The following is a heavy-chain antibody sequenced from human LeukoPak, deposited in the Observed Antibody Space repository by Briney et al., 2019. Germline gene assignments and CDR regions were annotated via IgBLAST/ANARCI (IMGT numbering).Heavy chain of an antibody. Sequence: PGGSLRLSCLASGFTFDDYVMAWVRQAAGKRLEWISSIHGSGEPTYYADSVKGRFTISRDNAKNSLYLQMNSLRAEDTALYYCAKPLGGSGYYYFDYWGQGTLVTVSS. CDR3: AKPLGGSGYYYFDY. V-gene: IGHV3-43*02. CDR2: IHGSGEPT. J-gene: IGHJ4*02. CDR1: GFTFDDYV. D-gene: IGHD3-22*01.